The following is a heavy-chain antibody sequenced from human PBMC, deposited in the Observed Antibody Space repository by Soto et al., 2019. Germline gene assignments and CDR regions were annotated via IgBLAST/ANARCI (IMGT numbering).Heavy chain of an antibody. D-gene: IGHD1-26*01. CDR1: GAPVSSETHF. J-gene: IGHJ4*02. CDR3: AREDMSGTYYFDY. V-gene: IGHV4-61*01. CDR2: MYYSGIT. Sequence: SETLSLTCTVSGAPVSSETHFWTWIRQPPGKGLEWIGYMYYSGITNSNPALKSRVTLSVDRSRNQFSLSLNSVTAADTAVYYCAREDMSGTYYFDYWGPGIQVTVSS.